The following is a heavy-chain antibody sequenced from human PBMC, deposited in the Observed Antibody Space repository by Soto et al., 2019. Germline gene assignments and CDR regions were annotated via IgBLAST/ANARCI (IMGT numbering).Heavy chain of an antibody. V-gene: IGHV1-18*04. CDR3: ARKIMPYYYDGSGHGGFDP. Sequence: VHLGRPGAGGKSPGPQGRAPSTVPVTTSPGSAFPWVDQALEQGLGGMGGSGANNGKTDYAQTLQGRVTMTTDTSTTTAYMELRGLRSDDTAIYYCARKIMPYYYDGSGHGGFDPWGQGTLVTVSS. CDR1: VTTSPGSA. D-gene: IGHD3-22*01. CDR2: SGANNGKT. J-gene: IGHJ5*02.